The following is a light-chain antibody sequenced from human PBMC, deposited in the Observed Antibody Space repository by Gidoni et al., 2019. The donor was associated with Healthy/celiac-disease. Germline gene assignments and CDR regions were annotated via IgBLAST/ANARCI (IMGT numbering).Light chain of an antibody. CDR1: QSISSW. CDR2: KES. V-gene: IGKV1-5*03. J-gene: IGKJ2*01. Sequence: RVTITCRASQSISSWLAWYQQKPGKAPKLLIYKESSLESGVPSRFSGSGSGTECTLTISSLQPDDFATYYCQQYNSYSYTFGQGTKLEIK. CDR3: QQYNSYSYT.